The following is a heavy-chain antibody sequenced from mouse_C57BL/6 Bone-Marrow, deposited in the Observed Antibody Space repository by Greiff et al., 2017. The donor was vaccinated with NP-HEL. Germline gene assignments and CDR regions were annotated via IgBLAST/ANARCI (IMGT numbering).Heavy chain of an antibody. CDR2: IDPENGDT. CDR3: TTDYYGSSPWFAY. V-gene: IGHV14-4*01. CDR1: GFNIKDDY. J-gene: IGHJ3*01. D-gene: IGHD1-1*01. Sequence: DVQLVESGAELVRPGASVKLSCTASGFNIKDDYMHWVKQRPEQGLEWIGWIDPENGDTEYASKFQGKATITADTSSNTAYLQLSSLTSEDTAVYYCTTDYYGSSPWFAYWGQGTLVTVSA.